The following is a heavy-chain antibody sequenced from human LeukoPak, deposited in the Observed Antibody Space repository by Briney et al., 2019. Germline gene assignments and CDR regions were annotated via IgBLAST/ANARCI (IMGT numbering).Heavy chain of an antibody. J-gene: IGHJ3*02. CDR1: GFTLSSYE. V-gene: IGHV3-48*03. Sequence: PGGSLRLPCAASGFTLSSYEMNWVRQAPGKGLERVSYISSSGSTIYYADSVKGRFTISRDNAKNSLYLQMNSLRAEDSAVYYCAGRGAFDIWGQGTMVTVSS. CDR2: ISSSGSTI. CDR3: AGRGAFDI.